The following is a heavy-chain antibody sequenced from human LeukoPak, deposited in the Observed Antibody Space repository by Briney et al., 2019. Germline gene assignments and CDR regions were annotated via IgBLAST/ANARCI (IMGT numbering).Heavy chain of an antibody. CDR1: GFTFSSYG. D-gene: IGHD6-13*01. CDR2: IWYDGSNK. V-gene: IGHV3-33*01. Sequence: GGSLGLSCAASGFTFSSYGMHWVRQAPGKGLEWVAVIWYDGSNKYYADSVKGRFTISRDNSKNTLYLQMNSLRAEDTAVYYCARDISRGAAAGNYWGQGTLVTVSS. J-gene: IGHJ4*02. CDR3: ARDISRGAAAGNY.